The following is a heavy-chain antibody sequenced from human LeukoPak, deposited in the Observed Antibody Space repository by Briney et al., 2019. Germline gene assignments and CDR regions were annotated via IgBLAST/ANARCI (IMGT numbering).Heavy chain of an antibody. D-gene: IGHD3-10*01. J-gene: IGHJ5*02. V-gene: IGHV4-59*01. CDR2: IYYSGST. CDR3: ARERRVRGVHSNWFDP. Sequence: SETLSLTCTVSGGSISSYYWSWIRQPPGKGLEWIGYIYYSGSTNYNPSLKSRVTISVYTSKNQFSLKLSSVTDADTAVYYCARERRVRGVHSNWFDPWGQGTLVTVSS. CDR1: GGSISSYY.